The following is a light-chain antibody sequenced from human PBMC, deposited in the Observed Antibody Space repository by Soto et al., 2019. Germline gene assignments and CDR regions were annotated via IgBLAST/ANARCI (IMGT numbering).Light chain of an antibody. V-gene: IGLV2-14*04. J-gene: IGLJ1*01. CDR3: SSYTTSNTRQVV. CDR1: SSDVGGYNY. Sequence: HWLTITKTGNSSDVGGYNYVSWYQQHPGKAPKFMIYDVSNRPSGVSNRFSGSKSGNTASLTISGLQAEDEADYYCSSYTTSNTRQVVFGTGTKVTVL. CDR2: DVS.